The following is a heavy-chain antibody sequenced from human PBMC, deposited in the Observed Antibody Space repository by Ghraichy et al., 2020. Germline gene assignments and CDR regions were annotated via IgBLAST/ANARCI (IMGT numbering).Heavy chain of an antibody. J-gene: IGHJ6*02. CDR2: IKQDGSEE. Sequence: GGSLRLSCAASGFTFSGYWMTWVRQAPGKGLEWVASIKQDGSEEIYVDSVKGRFTISRDNAKTSLYRQMNSLRAEDSAVYYCAKNVVAAGKIYYYYYGMDVWGQGTTVTVSS. V-gene: IGHV3-7*01. CDR1: GFTFSGYW. CDR3: AKNVVAAGKIYYYYYGMDV. D-gene: IGHD2-2*01.